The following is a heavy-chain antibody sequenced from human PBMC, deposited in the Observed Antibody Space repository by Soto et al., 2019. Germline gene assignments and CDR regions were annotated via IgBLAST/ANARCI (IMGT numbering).Heavy chain of an antibody. J-gene: IGHJ4*02. CDR3: AKEPPRKGYADY. D-gene: IGHD1-1*01. Sequence: VQLLESGGGLVQPGGSLRLSCAASGFTFRSFAMSWVRQAPGKGPEWVAAASDIEGRTYYADSVKGRFTISRDNSKNTVYLQMNSLRAEDTAIYYCAKEPPRKGYADYWGQGTQVTVSS. CDR1: GFTFRSFA. V-gene: IGHV3-23*01. CDR2: ASDIEGRT.